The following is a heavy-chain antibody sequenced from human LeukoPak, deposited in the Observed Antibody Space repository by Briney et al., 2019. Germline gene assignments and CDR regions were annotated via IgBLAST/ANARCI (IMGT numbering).Heavy chain of an antibody. CDR3: ARVYDSRTNWFDP. CDR1: GGSISSYY. D-gene: IGHD3-22*01. CDR2: IYYSGST. Sequence: ASETLSLTCTVSGGSISSYYWSWIRQPPGKGLEWTGYIYYSGSTNYNPSLKSRVTMSVDTSKNQFSLKLTSVTATDTAVYYCARVYDSRTNWFDPWGQGTLVTVSS. V-gene: IGHV4-59*08. J-gene: IGHJ5*02.